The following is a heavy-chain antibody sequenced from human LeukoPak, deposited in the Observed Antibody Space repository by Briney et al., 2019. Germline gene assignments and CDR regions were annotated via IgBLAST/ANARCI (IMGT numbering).Heavy chain of an antibody. CDR1: GFTFDDYA. D-gene: IGHD3-22*01. V-gene: IGHV3-9*01. CDR2: ISWNSGSI. J-gene: IGHJ4*02. CDR3: AKDFRAYYYDSSGYSYYFDY. Sequence: PGRSLRLSCAASGFTFDDYAMHWVRQAPGMGLEWVSGISWNSGSIGYADSVKGRFTISRDNAKNSLYLQMNSLRAEDTALYYCAKDFRAYYYDSSGYSYYFDYWGQGTLVTVSS.